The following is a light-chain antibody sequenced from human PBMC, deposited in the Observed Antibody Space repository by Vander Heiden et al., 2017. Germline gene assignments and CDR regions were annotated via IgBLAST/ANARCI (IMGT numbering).Light chain of an antibody. CDR3: QQDHSSPCT. CDR1: QSISSW. V-gene: IGKV1-5*03. J-gene: IGKJ1*01. CDR2: KAS. Sequence: DIQMTQSPSTLSASVGGRVAITCRASQSISSWLAWYQQKPGKAPKLLIYKASSLESGVPSRFSGSGSGTEFTLTISSLQPDDFATYYCQQDHSSPCTFGQGTKVEIK.